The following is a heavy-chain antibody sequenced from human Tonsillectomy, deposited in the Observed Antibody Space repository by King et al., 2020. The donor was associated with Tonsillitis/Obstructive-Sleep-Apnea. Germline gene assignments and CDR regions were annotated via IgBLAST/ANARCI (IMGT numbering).Heavy chain of an antibody. CDR1: GDTFSSYA. CDR2: IIRAFGIA. Sequence: QLVQSGAEVKKPGSSVEVSCKASGDTFSSYALNWVRQAPGQGLEWMGGIIRAFGIANYAHKFQGRVTITADKSTSTTYMEVSRLRSEDTAVYYCAYSRAGYNLFYFYGRDVWGQGTTVTVS. CDR3: AYSRAGYNLFYFYGRDV. D-gene: IGHD5-24*01. V-gene: IGHV1-69*10. J-gene: IGHJ6*02.